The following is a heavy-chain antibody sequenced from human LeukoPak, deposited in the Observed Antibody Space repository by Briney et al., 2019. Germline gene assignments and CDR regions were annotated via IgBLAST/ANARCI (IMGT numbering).Heavy chain of an antibody. D-gene: IGHD1-26*01. CDR3: ARVRATYVDY. CDR2: IHTSGST. J-gene: IGHJ4*02. Sequence: SQTLSLTCTVSGGSISSGYYYWSWIRQPAGKGLEWMGRIHTSGSTNYNPSLKSRVTISVDTSKNQFSLKLSSVTAADTAVYYCARVRATYVDYWGQGTLVTVSS. CDR1: GGSISSGYYY. V-gene: IGHV4-61*02.